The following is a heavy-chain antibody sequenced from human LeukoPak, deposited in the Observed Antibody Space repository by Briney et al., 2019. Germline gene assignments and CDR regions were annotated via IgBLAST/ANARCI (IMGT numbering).Heavy chain of an antibody. Sequence: ASMKVSCKASGYTFISYAISWVRQAPGQGLEWMGWISAYNGNTNYAQKLQGRVTMTTDTSTSTAYMELRSLRSDDTAVYYCARQGPTYYYGSGSYYNWGKNWFDPWGQGTLVTVSS. J-gene: IGHJ5*02. CDR1: GYTFISYA. V-gene: IGHV1-18*01. CDR2: ISAYNGNT. D-gene: IGHD3-10*01. CDR3: ARQGPTYYYGSGSYYNWGKNWFDP.